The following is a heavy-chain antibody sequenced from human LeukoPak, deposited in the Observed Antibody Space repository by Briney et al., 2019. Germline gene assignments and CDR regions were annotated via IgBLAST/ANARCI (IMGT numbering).Heavy chain of an antibody. J-gene: IGHJ6*03. D-gene: IGHD3-3*01. V-gene: IGHV4-61*02. Sequence: SETLSLTCTVSGGSISSGSYYWSWIRQPAGKGLEWIGRIYTSGSTNYNPSLKSRVTISVDTSKNQFSLKLSSVTAADTAVYYCARDLGGRITIFGPYYYYMDVWGKGTTVTVSS. CDR3: ARDLGGRITIFGPYYYYMDV. CDR2: IYTSGST. CDR1: GGSISSGSYY.